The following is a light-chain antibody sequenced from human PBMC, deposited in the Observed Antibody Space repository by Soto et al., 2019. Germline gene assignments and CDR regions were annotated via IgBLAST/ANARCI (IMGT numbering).Light chain of an antibody. CDR2: GAS. CDR1: QSISSW. Sequence: DIQMTQSPSTLSASVGDRVTITCRASQSISSWLAWYQQKPGKAPKVLIYGASNLQSGVPSRFSGSGSGTEFTLTISSLQSDDFATYYCQQYSSYPTFGQGTKVDIK. CDR3: QQYSSYPT. J-gene: IGKJ1*01. V-gene: IGKV1-5*01.